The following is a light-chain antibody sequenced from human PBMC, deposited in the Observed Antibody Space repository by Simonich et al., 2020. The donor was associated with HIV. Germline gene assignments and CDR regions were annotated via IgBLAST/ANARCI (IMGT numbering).Light chain of an antibody. CDR3: QQRSSWPLT. Sequence: DIVVTQSPDSLPVSLGERATINCKSSQSVLHTSNNKNYLAWYQQKPGQPPKLLIYWASTRESGVPDRFSGSGSGTDFTLTISSLEPEDFAVYYCQQRSSWPLTFGGGTKVEIK. CDR2: WAS. V-gene: IGKV4-1*01. CDR1: QSVLHTSNNKNY. J-gene: IGKJ4*01.